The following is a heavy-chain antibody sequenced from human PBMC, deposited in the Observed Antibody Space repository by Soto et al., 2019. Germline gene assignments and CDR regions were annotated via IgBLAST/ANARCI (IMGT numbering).Heavy chain of an antibody. V-gene: IGHV1-3*01. Sequence: ASVKVSCKASGYTFTSNAIHWVRQAPGQRLEWMGWINAGYGNTKYSQKYQGRVTITRDTSASTAYMELSSLRSEDTAVYYCVRTSGYYFFDSWGQGTLVTVSS. CDR1: GYTFTSNA. CDR2: INAGYGNT. D-gene: IGHD3-22*01. CDR3: VRTSGYYFFDS. J-gene: IGHJ4*02.